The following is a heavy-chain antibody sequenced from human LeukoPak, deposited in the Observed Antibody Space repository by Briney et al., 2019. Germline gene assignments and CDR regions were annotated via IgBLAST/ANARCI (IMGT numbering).Heavy chain of an antibody. CDR3: VRDRGTYRRIVY. Sequence: GGSLRLSCAASGFTFSSYSMNWVRQAPGKGLEWVSSISSSSSYIYYADSVKGRFTISRDNAQNSLYLQMNSLRAEDAAIYYCVRDRGTYRRIVYWGQGTLVGVSS. D-gene: IGHD1-26*01. V-gene: IGHV3-21*04. CDR2: ISSSSSYI. CDR1: GFTFSSYS. J-gene: IGHJ4*02.